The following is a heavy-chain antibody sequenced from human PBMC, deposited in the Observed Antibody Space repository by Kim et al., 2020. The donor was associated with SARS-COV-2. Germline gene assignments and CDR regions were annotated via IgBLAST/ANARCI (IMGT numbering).Heavy chain of an antibody. CDR3: ARAITIFGVVISYFDY. J-gene: IGHJ4*02. CDR2: IYYSGST. V-gene: IGHV4-31*01. Sequence: SETLSLTCTVSGGSISSGGYYWSWIRQHPGKGLEWIGYIYYSGSTYYNPSLKSQVTISVDTSKNQFSLKLSSVTAADTAVYYCARAITIFGVVISYFDYWGQGTLVTVSS. CDR1: GGSISSGGYY. D-gene: IGHD3-3*01.